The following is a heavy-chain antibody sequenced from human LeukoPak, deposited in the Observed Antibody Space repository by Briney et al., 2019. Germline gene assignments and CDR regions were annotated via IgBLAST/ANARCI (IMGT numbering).Heavy chain of an antibody. CDR2: IYPGDDET. J-gene: IGHJ4*02. V-gene: IGHV5-51*01. Sequence: GESLKISRKGSGYSFTSYWIGWVRQIPGKGLEWMGIIYPGDDETRYSPSCQGQVTTSADKSIRTAYLQWSSLKASDTAMYYCARHAAYCGGDCSNFDYWGQGTLVTVSS. CDR1: GYSFTSYW. D-gene: IGHD2-21*01. CDR3: ARHAAYCGGDCSNFDY.